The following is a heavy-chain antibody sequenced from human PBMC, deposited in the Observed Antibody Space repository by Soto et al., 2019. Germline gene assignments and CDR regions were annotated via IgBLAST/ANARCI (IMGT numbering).Heavy chain of an antibody. CDR2: ISGSGGST. V-gene: IGHV3-23*01. CDR1: GFTFSSYA. J-gene: IGHJ6*03. CDR3: AKVPNESIVVVVAAWEYYMDV. Sequence: GGSLRPSCAASGFTFSSYAMSWVRQAPGKGLEWVSAISGSGGSTYYDDSVKGRFTISRDNSKNTLYLQMNSLRAEDTAVYYCAKVPNESIVVVVAAWEYYMDVWGKGTTVTVSS. D-gene: IGHD2-15*01.